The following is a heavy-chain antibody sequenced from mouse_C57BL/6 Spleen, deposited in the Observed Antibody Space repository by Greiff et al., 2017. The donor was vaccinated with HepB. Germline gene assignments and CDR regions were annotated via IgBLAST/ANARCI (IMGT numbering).Heavy chain of an antibody. Sequence: VQLQESGAELVKAGASVKMSCKASGYTFTTYPIEWMKQNHGKRLEWIGNFHPYNDDTKYNEKFKGKATLTVEKSSSTVYLELSRLTSDDSAVYYCTRRRWSIGGFDVWGTGTTVTVSS. D-gene: IGHD1-1*02. CDR1: GYTFTTYP. CDR2: FHPYNDDT. V-gene: IGHV1-47*01. J-gene: IGHJ1*03. CDR3: TRRRWSIGGFDV.